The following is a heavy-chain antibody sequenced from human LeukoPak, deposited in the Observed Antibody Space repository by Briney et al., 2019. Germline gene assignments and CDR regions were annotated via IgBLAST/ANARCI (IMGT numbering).Heavy chain of an antibody. V-gene: IGHV3-74*01. CDR2: INRDGTGT. D-gene: IGHD6-19*01. CDR1: GFIFSDYW. J-gene: IGHJ4*02. Sequence: QSGGALRLSCARSGFIFSDYWFHWVRQTPGEGLGWVAAINRDGTGTSHADSVRGRFTVSRDNAKNTLYLQLNSLRADDTAVYYCARGLSYAVAYGDYWGQGTLVTVSS. CDR3: ARGLSYAVAYGDY.